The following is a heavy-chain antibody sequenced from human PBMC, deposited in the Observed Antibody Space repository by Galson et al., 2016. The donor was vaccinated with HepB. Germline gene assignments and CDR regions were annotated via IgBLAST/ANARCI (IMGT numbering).Heavy chain of an antibody. V-gene: IGHV3-74*01. CDR2: ISTDGTIT. CDR1: GFTFSTFW. Sequence: SLRLSCAASGFTFSTFWMHWVRQAPGKGLVWVSRISTDGTITTYADSVKGRFTISSDNAKNTLYLQMNRLRADDTAVYYCGRTIIPSSPAFDIWGKGTTVTVS. D-gene: IGHD2-2*01. J-gene: IGHJ3*02. CDR3: GRTIIPSSPAFDI.